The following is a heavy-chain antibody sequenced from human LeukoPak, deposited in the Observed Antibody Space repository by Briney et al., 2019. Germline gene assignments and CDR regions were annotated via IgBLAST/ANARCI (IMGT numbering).Heavy chain of an antibody. V-gene: IGHV3-64*01. Sequence: PGGSLRLSCAASGFTFSSYAMHWVRQAPGEGLEYVSAISSNGGSTYYANSVKGRFTISRDNSKNTLYLQMNSLRAEDTAVYYCARSSLHDSGSAFDYWGQGTLVTVSS. CDR3: ARSSLHDSGSAFDY. J-gene: IGHJ4*02. D-gene: IGHD3-10*01. CDR2: ISSNGGST. CDR1: GFTFSSYA.